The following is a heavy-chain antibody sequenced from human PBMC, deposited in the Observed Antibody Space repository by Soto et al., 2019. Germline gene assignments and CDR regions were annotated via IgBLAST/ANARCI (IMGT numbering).Heavy chain of an antibody. CDR3: AKDRDMTTFGTDPPGAFDI. D-gene: IGHD3-16*01. V-gene: IGHV3-9*01. J-gene: IGHJ3*02. Sequence: GGSLRLSCAASGFTFDDYAMHWVRQAPGKGLEWVSGISWNSGSIGYADSVKGRFTISRDNAKNSLYLQMNSLRAEDTALYYCAKDRDMTTFGTDPPGAFDIWGQGTMVTVSS. CDR2: ISWNSGSI. CDR1: GFTFDDYA.